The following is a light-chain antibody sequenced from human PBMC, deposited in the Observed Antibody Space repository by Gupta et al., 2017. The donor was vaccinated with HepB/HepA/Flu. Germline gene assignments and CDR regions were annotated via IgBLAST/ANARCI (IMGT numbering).Light chain of an antibody. Sequence: SALPQPRSVSGSPGQSVTISCTGTSSDVGGYVYVSWYQQHPGNAPKLMIYDVSKRPSGVTDRFSDSKSGNTSSLTIFGPEDEDEDDYYCCANAGNDTYVFGTGTKVTVL. J-gene: IGLJ1*01. CDR2: DVS. CDR1: SSDVGGYVY. V-gene: IGLV2-11*01. CDR3: CANAGNDTYV.